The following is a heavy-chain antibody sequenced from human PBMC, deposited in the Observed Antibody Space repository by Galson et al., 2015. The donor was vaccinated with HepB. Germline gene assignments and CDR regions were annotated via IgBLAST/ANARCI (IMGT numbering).Heavy chain of an antibody. Sequence: SLRLSCAASGFTFSSHWMSWVRQAPGKGPEWVATIKADGSETYYVGSVKGRFTISRDNAKNSLFLQMDSLRAEDTAVYYRAKAECSGAGCDLRYSWIDSWGQGTLVTVSS. CDR3: AKAECSGAGCDLRYSWIDS. CDR2: IKADGSET. V-gene: IGHV3-7*01. CDR1: GFTFSSHW. J-gene: IGHJ5*01. D-gene: IGHD2-15*01.